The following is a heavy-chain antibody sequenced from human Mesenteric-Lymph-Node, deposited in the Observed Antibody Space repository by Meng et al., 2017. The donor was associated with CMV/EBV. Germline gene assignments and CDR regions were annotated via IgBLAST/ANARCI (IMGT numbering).Heavy chain of an antibody. V-gene: IGHV1-69*06. CDR2: IIPIFTSG. D-gene: IGHD2-2*01. CDR3: AGGREVPVPAASYYYGLDV. CDR1: GGTLSSYA. Sequence: SVKVSCKVSGGTLSSYAISWVRQAPGQGLEWMGGIIPIFTSGNIAQRFQGRVTITADKSTSTVYMELSRLRSEDTAVYFCAGGREVPVPAASYYYGLDVWGQGTTVTVSS. J-gene: IGHJ6*02.